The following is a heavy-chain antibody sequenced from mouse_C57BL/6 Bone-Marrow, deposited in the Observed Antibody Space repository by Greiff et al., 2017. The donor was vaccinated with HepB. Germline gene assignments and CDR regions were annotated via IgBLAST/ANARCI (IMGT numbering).Heavy chain of an antibody. Sequence: QVHVKQSGAELVRPGASVTLSCKASGYTFTDYEMHWVKQTPVHGLEWIGAIDPETGGTAYNQKFKGKAILTADKSSSTAYMELRSLTSEDSAVYYCTREDSYDSFAYWGQGTLVTVSA. V-gene: IGHV1-15*01. CDR3: TREDSYDSFAY. CDR1: GYTFTDYE. J-gene: IGHJ3*01. CDR2: IDPETGGT. D-gene: IGHD2-12*01.